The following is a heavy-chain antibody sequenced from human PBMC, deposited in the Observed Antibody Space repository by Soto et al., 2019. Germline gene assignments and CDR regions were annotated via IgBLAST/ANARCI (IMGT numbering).Heavy chain of an antibody. D-gene: IGHD5-18*01. J-gene: IGHJ4*02. CDR3: ARLRGYSYGYGLLDY. Sequence: SETLSLTCTVSGGSISSYYWSWIRQPPGKGLEWIGYIYYSGSTNYNPSLKSRVTISVDTSKNQFSLKLSSVTAADTAVYYCARLRGYSYGYGLLDYCGQGTLVPVS. CDR1: GGSISSYY. V-gene: IGHV4-59*01. CDR2: IYYSGST.